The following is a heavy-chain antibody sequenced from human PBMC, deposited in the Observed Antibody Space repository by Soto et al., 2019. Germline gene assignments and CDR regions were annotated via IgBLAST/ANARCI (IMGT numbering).Heavy chain of an antibody. J-gene: IGHJ6*02. Sequence: SETLSLTCTVSGGSISSYYWCWIRQPPGKGLEWIGYIYYSGSTNYNPSLKSRVTISVDTSKNQFSLKLSSVTAADTAVYYCARGSGTGGIFGVVITYYGMDVWGQGTTVTVSS. CDR1: GGSISSYY. V-gene: IGHV4-59*01. D-gene: IGHD3-3*01. CDR3: ARGSGTGGIFGVVITYYGMDV. CDR2: IYYSGST.